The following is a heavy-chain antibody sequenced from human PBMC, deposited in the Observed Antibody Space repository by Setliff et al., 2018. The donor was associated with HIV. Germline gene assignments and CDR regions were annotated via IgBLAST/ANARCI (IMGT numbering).Heavy chain of an antibody. D-gene: IGHD3-22*01. V-gene: IGHV4-59*12. CDR3: AREATYYYDSSGYGDAFDI. J-gene: IGHJ3*02. Sequence: PSETLSLTCNVSGDSIKDYYWSWIRQPPGKGLEWLGYMSFSANSNYNPSLKNRITISIDTSKNQFSLKLSSVTAADTAVYYCAREATYYYDSSGYGDAFDIWGQGTMVT. CDR2: MSFSANS. CDR1: GDSIKDYY.